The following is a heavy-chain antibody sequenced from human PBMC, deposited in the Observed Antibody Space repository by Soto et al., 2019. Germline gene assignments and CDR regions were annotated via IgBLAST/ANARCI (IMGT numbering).Heavy chain of an antibody. CDR2: IYWHDDK. CDR1: GFSLSTSGVA. CDR3: AHRRCSGGSCYFSFDH. Sequence: QITLKESGPTLVKPTQTLTLTCTFSGFSLSTSGVAVGWIRQPPGKALEWLALIYWHDDKRYSPSLKSRLTIHKDNSKKQVGLTMTKMAPLDTATYYCAHRRCSGGSCYFSFDHWGQGTLVTVSS. J-gene: IGHJ4*02. V-gene: IGHV2-5*01. D-gene: IGHD2-15*01.